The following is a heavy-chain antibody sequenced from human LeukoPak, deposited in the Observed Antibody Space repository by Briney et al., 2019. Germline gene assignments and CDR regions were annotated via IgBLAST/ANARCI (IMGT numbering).Heavy chain of an antibody. CDR3: AKSVASAVTTNPYFDY. Sequence: GGSLRLSCAASGFTFSSYAMSWVRQALGKGLKWVSVISGSGGSTYYADSVKGRFTISRDNYKNTLYLQMNSLRAEDTAVYYCAKSVASAVTTNPYFDYRGQGTLVTVSS. J-gene: IGHJ4*02. CDR2: ISGSGGST. D-gene: IGHD4-17*01. CDR1: GFTFSSYA. V-gene: IGHV3-23*01.